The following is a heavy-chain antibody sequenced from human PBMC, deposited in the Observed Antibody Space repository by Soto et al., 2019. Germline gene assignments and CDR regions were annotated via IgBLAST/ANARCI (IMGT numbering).Heavy chain of an antibody. Sequence: GGSLRLSCAASGFTFGSYGMHWVRQAPGKGLEWVAVISYDGSNEYYADSVKGRFTSSRDNSKNTLYLQMNSLRAEDTAVYYCARGVNYYGSGSYLDVWGQGTTVTVSS. CDR2: ISYDGSNE. V-gene: IGHV3-30*03. CDR3: ARGVNYYGSGSYLDV. D-gene: IGHD3-10*01. J-gene: IGHJ6*02. CDR1: GFTFGSYG.